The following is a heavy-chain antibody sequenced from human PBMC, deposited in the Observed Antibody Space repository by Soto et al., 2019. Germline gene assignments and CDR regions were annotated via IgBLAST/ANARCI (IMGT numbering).Heavy chain of an antibody. CDR2: INRDGGST. Sequence: PGGSLRLSCAVFGFPFDDYGMSWVRQAPGKGLEWVSGINRDGGSTSYADSVKGRFTISRDNAKNSLYLQMNSLRAEDTAVYFCARIFGSGSYYNPFDYWGQGTLVTVS. CDR3: ARIFGSGSYYNPFDY. J-gene: IGHJ4*02. D-gene: IGHD3-10*01. V-gene: IGHV3-20*04. CDR1: GFPFDDYG.